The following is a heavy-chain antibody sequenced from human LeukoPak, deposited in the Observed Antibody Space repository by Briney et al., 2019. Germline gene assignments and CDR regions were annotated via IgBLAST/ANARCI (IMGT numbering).Heavy chain of an antibody. D-gene: IGHD2-2*01. CDR2: IWYDGSNK. Sequence: GGSLRLSCAASGFTFSSYGMHWVRQAPGKGLEWVALIWYDGSNKYYADSVKGRFTISRDNSKNTLYLQMNSLRAEDTAVYYCANDCSSTSCYAPLWGQGTLVTVSS. CDR3: ANDCSSTSCYAPL. V-gene: IGHV3-30*02. J-gene: IGHJ4*02. CDR1: GFTFSSYG.